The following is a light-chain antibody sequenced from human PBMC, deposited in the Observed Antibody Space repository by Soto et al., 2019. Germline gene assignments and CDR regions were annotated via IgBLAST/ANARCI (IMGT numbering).Light chain of an antibody. CDR1: SSNIGSNY. V-gene: IGLV1-47*01. CDR2: RNN. CDR3: QVWDSYSGLV. J-gene: IGLJ2*01. Sequence: QSVLTQPPSASGTPGQRVNISCSGSSSNIGSNYVYWYRQFPGTAPKLLIQRNNQRPSGVPARFSGSKSGTSASLAISGLRYEDEADYYCQVWDSYSGLVFGGGTKVTVL.